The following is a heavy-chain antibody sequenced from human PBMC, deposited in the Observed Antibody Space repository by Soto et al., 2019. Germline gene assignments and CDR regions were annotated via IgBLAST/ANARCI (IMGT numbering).Heavy chain of an antibody. J-gene: IGHJ6*02. CDR2: ISYDGSNK. Sequence: GGSLRLSGAASGVTFSSYGMHWFRQAPGKGLEWVAVISYDGSNKYYADSVKGRFTISRDNSKNTLYLQMNSLRAEETAVYYCAKDPKSTTVTYYYGMDVWGEGLTVTVSS. V-gene: IGHV3-30*18. D-gene: IGHD4-4*01. CDR3: AKDPKSTTVTYYYGMDV. CDR1: GVTFSSYG.